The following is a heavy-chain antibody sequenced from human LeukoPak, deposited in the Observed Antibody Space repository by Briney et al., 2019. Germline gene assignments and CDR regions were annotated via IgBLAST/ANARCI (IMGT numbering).Heavy chain of an antibody. CDR2: INTNTGNP. V-gene: IGHV7-4-1*02. Sequence: ASVKVSCKASGYTFTNYAINWVRQAPGRGLEWMGWINTNTGNPTSAQGFTGRFVFSLDTSVSTAYLQISSLKAEDTAVYYCARKIAASDYWGQGTLVTVSS. D-gene: IGHD2-15*01. CDR3: ARKIAASDY. CDR1: GYTFTNYA. J-gene: IGHJ4*02.